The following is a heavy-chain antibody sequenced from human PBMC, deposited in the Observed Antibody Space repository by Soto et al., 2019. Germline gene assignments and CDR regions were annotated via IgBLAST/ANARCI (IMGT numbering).Heavy chain of an antibody. CDR3: TRDITLADENWFDP. D-gene: IGHD1-20*01. V-gene: IGHV3-30*03. CDR1: GFTFSSYG. J-gene: IGHJ5*02. CDR2: ISHDETYT. Sequence: QVQLVESGGRVVQPGSSLSLACAGSGFTFSSYGLHWVRQAPGKGLEWVTVISHDETYTSYADSVKGRFTVSRDNSKSMLYLQMNNLRVDDTAVYFCTRDITLADENWFDPWGQGTLVTVSS.